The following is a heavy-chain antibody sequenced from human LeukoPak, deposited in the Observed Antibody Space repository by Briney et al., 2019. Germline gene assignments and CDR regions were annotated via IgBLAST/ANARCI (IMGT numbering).Heavy chain of an antibody. J-gene: IGHJ4*02. D-gene: IGHD2-21*02. V-gene: IGHV1-46*03. CDR3: ARNEVTGDLGY. CDR2: INPSGGST. CDR1: GYTFTSYY. Sequence: ASVKVSCKASGYTFTSYYMHWVRQAPGQGLELMGIINPSGGSTSYAQKFQGRVTMTRDTSTSTVYMELSSLRSEDTAVYYCARNEVTGDLGYWGQGTLVTVSS.